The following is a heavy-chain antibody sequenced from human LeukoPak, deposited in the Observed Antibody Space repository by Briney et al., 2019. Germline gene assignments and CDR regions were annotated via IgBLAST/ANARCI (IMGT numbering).Heavy chain of an antibody. V-gene: IGHV1-2*02. D-gene: IGHD5-12*01. J-gene: IGHJ6*03. CDR1: GYTFTGYY. CDR2: INPNSGGT. CDR3: ARGIPYEANYYYYMDV. Sequence: ASVKVSCKASGYTFTGYYMHWVRQAPGQGLEWMGWINPNSGGTNYAQKFQGRVTMTRDTSISAAYMELSRLRSDDTAVYYCARGIPYEANYYYYMDVWGKGTTVTVSS.